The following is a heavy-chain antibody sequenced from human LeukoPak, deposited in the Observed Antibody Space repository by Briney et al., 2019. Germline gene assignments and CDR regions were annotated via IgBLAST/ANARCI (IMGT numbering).Heavy chain of an antibody. V-gene: IGHV3-23*01. CDR2: ISDSGDGT. J-gene: IGHJ4*02. D-gene: IGHD6-19*01. CDR1: GFTFSSYA. Sequence: GGSLRLSCAASGFTFSSYAMSWVRQAPGKGLEWVSSISDSGDGTYYADSVKGRFTISRDNSKNSLYLQMNSLRTEDTALYYCAKGNSIAVSAFFDYWGQGTLVTVSS. CDR3: AKGNSIAVSAFFDY.